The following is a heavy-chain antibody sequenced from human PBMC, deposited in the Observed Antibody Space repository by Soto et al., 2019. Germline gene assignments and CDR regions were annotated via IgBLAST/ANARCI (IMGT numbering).Heavy chain of an antibody. V-gene: IGHV1-46*01. CDR2: INPSGGST. D-gene: IGHD1-26*01. Sequence: ASVKVSCKASGYTFTSYYMHWVRQAPGQGLEWMGIINPSGGSTSYAQKFQGRVTMTRDTSTSTVYMELSSLRSEDTAVYYCAREWKLSGSYRSYYGMDVWGQGTTVTAP. CDR1: GYTFTSYY. CDR3: AREWKLSGSYRSYYGMDV. J-gene: IGHJ6*02.